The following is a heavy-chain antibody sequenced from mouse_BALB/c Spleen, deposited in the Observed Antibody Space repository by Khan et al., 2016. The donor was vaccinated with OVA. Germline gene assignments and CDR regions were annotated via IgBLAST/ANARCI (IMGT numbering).Heavy chain of an antibody. D-gene: IGHD2-2*01. Sequence: QVQLQQPGAELVKPGASVKLSCKASGYTFTNYYMYWVKQRPGQGLEWIGEINPNNGGTNFNEKFKSKATLTVDKSSSTAYMQLSSLTSEDSAVYYCSRSGYGSFAYWGQGTLVTVSA. J-gene: IGHJ3*01. V-gene: IGHV1S81*02. CDR3: SRSGYGSFAY. CDR2: INPNNGGT. CDR1: GYTFTNYY.